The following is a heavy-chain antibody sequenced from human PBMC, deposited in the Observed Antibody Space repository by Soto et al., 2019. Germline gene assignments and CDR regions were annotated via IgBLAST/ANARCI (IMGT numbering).Heavy chain of an antibody. CDR3: AKAVNFWSGYFNWFDS. CDR2: IHGGCGST. J-gene: IGHJ5*01. Sequence: GGSLRLSCAASGFTFSSYAMSWVRQAPGKGLEWVSSIHGGCGSTYSADSVKGRFTISRDNSKNTLYLVMNSLRAEDTALYYCAKAVNFWSGYFNWFDSWGQGTLVTVSS. V-gene: IGHV3-23*01. D-gene: IGHD3-3*01. CDR1: GFTFSSYA.